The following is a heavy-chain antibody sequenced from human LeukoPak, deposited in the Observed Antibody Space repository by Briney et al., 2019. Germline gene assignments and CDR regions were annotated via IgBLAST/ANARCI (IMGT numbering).Heavy chain of an antibody. D-gene: IGHD3-3*01. J-gene: IGHJ3*02. CDR1: GGSISSGSYY. Sequence: SETLSLTCTVSGGSISSGSYYWSWIRQPAGKGLEWIGRIYTSGSTNYNPSLKSRVTISVDTSKNQFSLKLSSVTAADTAVYYCAWQSITIFGVVPARAFDIWGQGTMVTVSS. CDR3: AWQSITIFGVVPARAFDI. V-gene: IGHV4-61*02. CDR2: IYTSGST.